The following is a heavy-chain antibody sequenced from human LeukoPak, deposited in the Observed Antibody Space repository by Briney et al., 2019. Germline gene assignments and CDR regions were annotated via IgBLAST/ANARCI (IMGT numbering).Heavy chain of an antibody. CDR1: GFTFSSYG. CDR3: AKDPSRMVRGVIDY. Sequence: GGSLRLSCAASGFTFSSYGMHWVRQAPGKGLEWVAVISYDGSNKYYADSVKGRFTISRDNSKNTLYLQMNSLRAEDTAVYYCAKDPSRMVRGVIDYWGQGTLVTVSS. V-gene: IGHV3-30*18. D-gene: IGHD3-10*01. CDR2: ISYDGSNK. J-gene: IGHJ4*02.